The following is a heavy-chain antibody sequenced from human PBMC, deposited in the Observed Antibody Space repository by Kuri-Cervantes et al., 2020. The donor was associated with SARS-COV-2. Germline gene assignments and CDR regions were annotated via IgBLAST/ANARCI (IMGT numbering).Heavy chain of an antibody. CDR2: INHSGST. D-gene: IGHD5-24*01. Sequence: SETLSLTCAVYGGSFSGYYWSWIRQPPGKGLEWIGEINHSGSTNYNPSLKSRVTISVDASKNQFSLKLSSVTAADTAVYYCARSNKRGLQLRVFDYWGQGTLVTVSS. CDR1: GGSFSGYY. CDR3: ARSNKRGLQLRVFDY. J-gene: IGHJ4*02. V-gene: IGHV4-34*01.